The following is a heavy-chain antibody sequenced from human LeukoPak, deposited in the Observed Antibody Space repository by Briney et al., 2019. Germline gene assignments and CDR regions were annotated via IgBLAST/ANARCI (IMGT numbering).Heavy chain of an antibody. D-gene: IGHD2-2*01. CDR1: GGTFSSYA. CDR3: ARVAAKVPDY. V-gene: IGHV1-69*05. J-gene: IGHJ4*02. CDR2: IIPIFGTA. Sequence: SVKVSCKASGGTFSSYAISWVRQAPGQGLEWMGGIIPIFGTANYAQKLQGRVTMTTDTSTSTAYMELRSLRSDDTAVYYCARVAAKVPDYWGQGTLVTVSS.